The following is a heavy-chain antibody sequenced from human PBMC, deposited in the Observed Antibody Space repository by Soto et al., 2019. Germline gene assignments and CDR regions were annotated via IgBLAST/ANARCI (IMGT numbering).Heavy chain of an antibody. J-gene: IGHJ4*02. Sequence: EVQLVETGGGLIQPGGSLRLSCAASGFTVSSNYMSWVRQAPGKGLEWVSGIYSGGSTYYADSVKGRFTISRDNSKSKLYRQMNSLRGEDTAVYYCGRERGGKPQSYFDYWGQGTLVTVSS. CDR2: IYSGGST. D-gene: IGHD3-16*01. CDR3: GRERGGKPQSYFDY. V-gene: IGHV3-53*02. CDR1: GFTVSSNY.